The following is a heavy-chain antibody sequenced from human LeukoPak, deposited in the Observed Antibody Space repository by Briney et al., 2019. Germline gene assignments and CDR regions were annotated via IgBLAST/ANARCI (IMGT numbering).Heavy chain of an antibody. Sequence: GASVKVSCKASGYTFVSYGISWVRQAPGNGLEWMGWISGYNGETQFAEKWQGRVTMTTDTVAGTAFMELRDLRGDDTAVYYCARDELLVGATAFDSRGQGTLVTVSS. D-gene: IGHD1-26*01. CDR3: ARDELLVGATAFDS. V-gene: IGHV1-18*04. J-gene: IGHJ4*02. CDR2: ISGYNGET. CDR1: GYTFVSYG.